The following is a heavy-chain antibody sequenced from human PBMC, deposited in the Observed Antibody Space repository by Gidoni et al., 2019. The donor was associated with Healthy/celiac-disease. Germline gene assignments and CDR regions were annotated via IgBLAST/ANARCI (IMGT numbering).Heavy chain of an antibody. J-gene: IGHJ4*02. V-gene: IGHV4-34*01. D-gene: IGHD3-22*01. CDR2: INHSGRT. Sequence: QVQLQQWGAGLLKPSETLSLTCAVYGGSFSGYYWSWIRQPPGKGLEWIGEINHSGRTNYNPALKSRVTISVDTSKNQFSLKLSSVTAADTAVYYCASSTYYYDSSGYYFDYWGQGTLVTVSS. CDR1: GGSFSGYY. CDR3: ASSTYYYDSSGYYFDY.